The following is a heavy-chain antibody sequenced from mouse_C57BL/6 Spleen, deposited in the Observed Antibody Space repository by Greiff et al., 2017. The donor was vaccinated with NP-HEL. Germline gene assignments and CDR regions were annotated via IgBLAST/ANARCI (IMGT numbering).Heavy chain of an antibody. CDR3: ASYGNARRYAMDY. D-gene: IGHD2-1*01. J-gene: IGHJ4*01. Sequence: QVQLQQSGAELVKPGASVKISCKASGYAFSSYWMNWVKQRPGKGLEWIGQIYPGDGDTNYNGKFTGKATLPADKSSSTAYMQLSSLTSEDSAVYFCASYGNARRYAMDYWGKGTSVTVSS. CDR2: IYPGDGDT. V-gene: IGHV1-80*01. CDR1: GYAFSSYW.